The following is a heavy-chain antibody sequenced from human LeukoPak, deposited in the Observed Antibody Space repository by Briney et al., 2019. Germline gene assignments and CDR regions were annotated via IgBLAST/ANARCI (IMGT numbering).Heavy chain of an antibody. Sequence: SETLSLTCTVSGGSLSTYYWSWIRQPPGKGLEWVGYIHYPGSTSYNPSLQSRVTTSVDTSKNRHPLELTSVTAADTAVYYCAREYSAFDYWGQGILVIVSS. V-gene: IGHV4-59*01. J-gene: IGHJ4*02. CDR1: GGSLSTYY. D-gene: IGHD5-12*01. CDR3: AREYSAFDY. CDR2: IHYPGST.